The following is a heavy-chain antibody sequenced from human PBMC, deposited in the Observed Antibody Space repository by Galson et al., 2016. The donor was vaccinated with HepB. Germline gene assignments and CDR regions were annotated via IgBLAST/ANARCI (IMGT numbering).Heavy chain of an antibody. CDR3: ATWGFPLGVNH. V-gene: IGHV3-30-3*01. D-gene: IGHD3-16*01. CDR1: GFTFSRYA. J-gene: IGHJ5*02. CDR2: ISDNGSNK. Sequence: SLRLSCAASGFTFSRYAMHWVRQAPGKGLEWVAVISDNGSNKYYADSVKGRFTISRDNSEHTLYLQMNSLRTEDTAMYYCATWGFPLGVNHWGQGILVTVSS.